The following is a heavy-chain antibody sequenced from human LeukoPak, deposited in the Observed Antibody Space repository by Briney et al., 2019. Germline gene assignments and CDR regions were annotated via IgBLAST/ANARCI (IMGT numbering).Heavy chain of an antibody. J-gene: IGHJ5*02. CDR2: IRIDGSDT. CDR3: ARDRGEGTPLDP. V-gene: IGHV3-74*01. CDR1: GFNVNSYW. D-gene: IGHD6-25*01. Sequence: PGGSLRLSCEASGFNVNSYWMHWVRQAPGKGLVWVSLIRIDGSDTDYADSVRGRFTTSRDNAKNALYLQMDSLRVEDTAIYYCARDRGEGTPLDPWGQGTLVTVS.